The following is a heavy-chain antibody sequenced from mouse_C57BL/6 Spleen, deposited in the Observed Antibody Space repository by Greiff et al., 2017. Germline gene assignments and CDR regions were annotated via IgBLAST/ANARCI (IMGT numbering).Heavy chain of an antibody. Sequence: EVQVVESGGDLVKPGGSLKLSCAASGFTFSSYGMSWVRQTPDKRLEWVATISSGGSYTYYPDSVKGRFTISRDNAKNTLYLQMSSLKSEDTAMYYCARDYYYGSSIFAYWGQGTLVTVSA. D-gene: IGHD1-1*01. CDR3: ARDYYYGSSIFAY. V-gene: IGHV5-6*01. J-gene: IGHJ3*01. CDR2: ISSGGSYT. CDR1: GFTFSSYG.